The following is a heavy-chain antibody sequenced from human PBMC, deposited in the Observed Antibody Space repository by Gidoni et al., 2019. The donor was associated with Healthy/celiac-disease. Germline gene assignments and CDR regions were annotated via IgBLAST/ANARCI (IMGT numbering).Heavy chain of an antibody. J-gene: IGHJ4*02. CDR2: INSDGSST. CDR1: GFTFSSYW. Sequence: LSCAASGFTFSSYWMHWVRQAPGKGLVWVSRINSDGSSTSYADSVKGRFTISRDNAKNTLYLQMNSLRAEDTAVYYCATRDGYGGNFCYWGQGTLVTVSS. V-gene: IGHV3-74*01. CDR3: ATRDGYGGNFCY. D-gene: IGHD2-15*01.